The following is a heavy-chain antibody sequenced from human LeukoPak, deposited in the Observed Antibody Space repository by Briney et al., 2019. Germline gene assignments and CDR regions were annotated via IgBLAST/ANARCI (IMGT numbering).Heavy chain of an antibody. Sequence: ASVTVSCKASGYTFTSYGITWVRQAPGQGLEWMGWISAYNGNTNYAQRLQGRVTMTTDTSTSTAYMDLRSLRSDDTAVYYCARDPSDYYGSGSLDYWGQGTLVTVSS. D-gene: IGHD3-10*01. CDR2: ISAYNGNT. J-gene: IGHJ4*02. CDR1: GYTFTSYG. CDR3: ARDPSDYYGSGSLDY. V-gene: IGHV1-18*01.